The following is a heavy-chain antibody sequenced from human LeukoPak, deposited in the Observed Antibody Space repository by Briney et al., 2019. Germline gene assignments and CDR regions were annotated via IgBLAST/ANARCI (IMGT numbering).Heavy chain of an antibody. D-gene: IGHD2-21*01. CDR2: IKPKTDGETT. V-gene: IGHV3-15*07. CDR3: ITPLPYSAQ. Sequence: PGGSLRLSCAASGFTFSNAYMNWVRQAPGKGLEWDGRIKPKTDGETTEYAAPVKGRFSISRDDSKNVLYLQMNSLKTEDTAVYYCITPLPYSAQGGQGTLVTVSS. CDR1: GFTFSNAY. J-gene: IGHJ4*02.